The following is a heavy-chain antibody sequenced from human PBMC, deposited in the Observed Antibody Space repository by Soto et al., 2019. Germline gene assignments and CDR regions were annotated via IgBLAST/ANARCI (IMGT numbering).Heavy chain of an antibody. CDR2: IYYSGST. J-gene: IGHJ5*02. CDR3: ARTRAVWFDP. CDR1: GGSISSYY. Sequence: PSETLSLTCTVSGGSISSYYWSWIRQPPGKGLEWIGYIYYSGSTKYNPSLKSRVTISVDTSKNQFSLKLSSVTAADTAVYYCARTRAVWFDPWGQGTLVTVSS. D-gene: IGHD6-19*01. V-gene: IGHV4-59*08.